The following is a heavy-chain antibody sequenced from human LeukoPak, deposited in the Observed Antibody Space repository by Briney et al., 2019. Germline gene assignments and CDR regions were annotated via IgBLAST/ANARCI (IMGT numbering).Heavy chain of an antibody. J-gene: IGHJ5*02. D-gene: IGHD2/OR15-2a*01. CDR3: ARRISRPSGWFDP. V-gene: IGHV4-39*07. CDR2: MYYKGET. Sequence: PSETLSLTCTVSGASIYSRSYYWGWVRQPPGRGLQWIGSMYYKGETYLNPSLKSRVTISQDTSKNQFSLKLSSVTAADTAVYYCARRISRPSGWFDPWGQGTLVTVSS. CDR1: GASIYSRSYY.